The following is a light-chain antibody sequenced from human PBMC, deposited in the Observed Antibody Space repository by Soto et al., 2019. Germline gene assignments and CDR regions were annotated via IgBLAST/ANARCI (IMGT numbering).Light chain of an antibody. Sequence: EIVMPPSPATLSVSPVERATLSCRASQSVSSNLAWYQQKPGQAPRLLIYGASTRATGIPARFSGSGSGTEFTLTISSLQSEDFAVYYCQQYNNWPFFGQGTRLEI. CDR2: GAS. CDR1: QSVSSN. CDR3: QQYNNWPF. J-gene: IGKJ5*01. V-gene: IGKV3-15*01.